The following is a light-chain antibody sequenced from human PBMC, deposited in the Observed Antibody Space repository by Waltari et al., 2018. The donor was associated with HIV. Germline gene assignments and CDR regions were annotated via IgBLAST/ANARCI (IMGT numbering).Light chain of an antibody. CDR2: EDN. CDR1: SGSIARNY. J-gene: IGLJ2*01. CDR3: QSYDSSNRVV. Sequence: NFMLTTPNSVSESPEKTVTISCTRSSGSIARNYMHWYQRRPGSSPTTLIYEDNQRPPGVPDRFSGSIDSSSNSASLTISGLKTEDEADYYCQSYDSSNRVVFGGGTKLTVL. V-gene: IGLV6-57*01.